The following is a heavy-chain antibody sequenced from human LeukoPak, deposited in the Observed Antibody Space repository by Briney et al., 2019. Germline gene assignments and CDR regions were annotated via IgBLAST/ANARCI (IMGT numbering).Heavy chain of an antibody. J-gene: IGHJ4*02. V-gene: IGHV4-59*01. Sequence: SETLSLTCTVSGGSMSSYYWTWIRQPPGKGLEWIGYIYYSGITKYNPSLKSRVTISVDTSKNQFSLKVSSVNAADTAVYYCAGERNGYNPDWGQGTLVTVSS. CDR1: GGSMSSYY. CDR2: IYYSGIT. CDR3: AGERNGYNPD. D-gene: IGHD5-24*01.